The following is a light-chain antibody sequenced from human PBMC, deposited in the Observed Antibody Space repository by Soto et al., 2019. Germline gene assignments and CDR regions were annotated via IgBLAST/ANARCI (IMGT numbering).Light chain of an antibody. CDR3: QQRSNWPLT. CDR2: RTS. CDR1: QSVGTF. V-gene: IGKV3-11*01. Sequence: ELVLTQSPATLSLSPGERATLSCRASQSVGTFFAWYQQKPGQAPRLLIYRTSNRASGIPDRFSGSGSGTDLTITISSLEPEDFEVYYCQQRSNWPLTFGGGTKVDIK. J-gene: IGKJ4*01.